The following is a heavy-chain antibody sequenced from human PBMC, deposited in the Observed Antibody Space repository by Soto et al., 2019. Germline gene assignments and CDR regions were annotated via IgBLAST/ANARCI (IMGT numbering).Heavy chain of an antibody. J-gene: IGHJ2*01. CDR3: ARELDSSGYYHYWHLDL. V-gene: IGHV4-4*07. CDR2: IYTSGST. CDR1: GGSISSYY. D-gene: IGHD3-22*01. Sequence: QVQLQESGPGLVKPSETLSLTCTVSGGSISSYYWSWIRQPAGKGLEWIGRIYTSGSTNYNPSLKSRVTMSVDTSKNQFSLKLSSVTAADTAVYYCARELDSSGYYHYWHLDLWGRGTLVTVSS.